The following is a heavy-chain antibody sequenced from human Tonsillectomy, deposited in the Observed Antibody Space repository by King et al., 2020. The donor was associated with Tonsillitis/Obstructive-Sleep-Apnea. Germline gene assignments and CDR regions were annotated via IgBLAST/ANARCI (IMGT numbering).Heavy chain of an antibody. J-gene: IGHJ4*02. D-gene: IGHD3-3*01. CDR2: IYHSGGA. CDR3: ARMFGVINSPNLDY. CDR1: GASISDSNC. Sequence: VQLVESGPGLVKPSGTLSLTCAVSGASISDSNCWTWVRQPPGKGLEWMGEIYHSGGAKYRPSPESRVTISVDKAKNEFSLKLRSVTAADTAVYYCARMFGVINSPNLDYWGQGTLVTVSS. V-gene: IGHV4-4*02.